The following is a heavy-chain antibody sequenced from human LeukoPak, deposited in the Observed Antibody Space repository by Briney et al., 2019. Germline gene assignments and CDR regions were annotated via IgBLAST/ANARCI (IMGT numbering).Heavy chain of an antibody. Sequence: SETLSLTCTVSGGSISSYYWSWIRQPPGKGLEWIGYIYYSGSTNYNPSLKSRVTISVDTSKNQFSLKLSSVTAADTAVYYCAREGFGIFGVVTNYFDYWGQGTLVTVSS. J-gene: IGHJ4*02. D-gene: IGHD3-3*01. CDR1: GGSISSYY. CDR3: AREGFGIFGVVTNYFDY. CDR2: IYYSGST. V-gene: IGHV4-59*12.